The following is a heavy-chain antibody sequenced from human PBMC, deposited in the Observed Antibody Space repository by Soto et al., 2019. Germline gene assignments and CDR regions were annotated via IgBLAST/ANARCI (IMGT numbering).Heavy chain of an antibody. CDR3: AIGGAAAARGWFDP. Sequence: SETLSLTCTVSGGSITSYYWSWIRQPPGKGLEWIGYIYYSGNTNYNPSLKSRVTISVDTSKNQFSLRLTSVTAADTAIYYCAIGGAAAARGWFDPWGQGTLDTVSS. J-gene: IGHJ5*02. D-gene: IGHD6-13*01. CDR2: IYYSGNT. V-gene: IGHV4-59*01. CDR1: GGSITSYY.